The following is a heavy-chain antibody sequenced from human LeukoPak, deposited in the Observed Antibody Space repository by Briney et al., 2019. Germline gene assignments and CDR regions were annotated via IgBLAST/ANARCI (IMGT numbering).Heavy chain of an antibody. CDR2: IYYSGST. V-gene: IGHV4-61*01. CDR3: ARTYYYDSSGHDAFDI. Sequence: SETLSLTCTVSGDSVSSGSSYWSWIRQPPGEGLQWLGYIYYSGSTNYNPSLKSRVTISVDTSKNQFSLKLSSVTAADTAVYYCARTYYYDSSGHDAFDIWGQGTMVTVSS. D-gene: IGHD3-22*01. CDR1: GDSVSSGSSY. J-gene: IGHJ3*02.